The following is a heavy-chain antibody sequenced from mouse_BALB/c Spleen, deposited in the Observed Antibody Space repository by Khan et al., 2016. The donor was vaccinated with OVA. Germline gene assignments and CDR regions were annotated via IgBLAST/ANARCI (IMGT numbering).Heavy chain of an antibody. CDR1: GFSLTGYG. CDR3: ARWVVGYSSLYAIDF. V-gene: IGHV2-6*02. Sequence: QVQLKQSGPGLVAPSQSLSITCTVSGFSLTGYGVHWVRQPPGKGLEWLAVIWGDGTTNYNSALKSRLSISKHNSKSQVFLKMNSLKTDDTAIYYCARWVVGYSSLYAIDFRGQGTYATVSP. D-gene: IGHD2-2*01. J-gene: IGHJ4*01. CDR2: IWGDGTT.